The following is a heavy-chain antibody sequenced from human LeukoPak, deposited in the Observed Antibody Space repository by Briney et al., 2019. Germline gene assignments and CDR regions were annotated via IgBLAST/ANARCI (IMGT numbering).Heavy chain of an antibody. Sequence: PGGSLRLSCAASGFTFSSYGMHWVRQAPGKGLEWVAFIRYDGSNKYYADSVKGRFTISRDNSKNTLYLQMNSLRAEDTAVYYCARGDFLEWLFHRDWFDPWGQGTLVTVSS. V-gene: IGHV3-30*02. CDR1: GFTFSSYG. CDR3: ARGDFLEWLFHRDWFDP. CDR2: IRYDGSNK. J-gene: IGHJ5*02. D-gene: IGHD3-3*01.